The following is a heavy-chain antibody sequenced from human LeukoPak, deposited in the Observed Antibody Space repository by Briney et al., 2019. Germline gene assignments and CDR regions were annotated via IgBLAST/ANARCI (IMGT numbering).Heavy chain of an antibody. J-gene: IGHJ6*03. CDR3: ASGSYDYMDV. CDR1: GGSISSSSYY. Sequence: SETLSLTCTVSGGSISSSSYYWGWIRQPPGKGLEWIGSIYYSGSTYYNPSLKSRVTISVDTSKNQFSLKLSSVTAADTAVYYCASGSYDYMDVWGKGTTVTVSS. CDR2: IYYSGST. V-gene: IGHV4-39*01.